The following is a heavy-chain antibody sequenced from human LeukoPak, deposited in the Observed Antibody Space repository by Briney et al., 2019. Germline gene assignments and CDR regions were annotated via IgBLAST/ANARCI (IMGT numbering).Heavy chain of an antibody. Sequence: GGSLRLSCAVSGFTVSSNYMSWVRQAPGEGLEWVSVIYSGGSTYYADSVKGRFTISRDSSRDTLYLHMNSLRAEDTAVYYCARKIASWGQGTLVTVSS. V-gene: IGHV3-66*01. CDR1: GFTVSSNY. CDR2: IYSGGST. D-gene: IGHD2-15*01. J-gene: IGHJ5*02. CDR3: ARKIAS.